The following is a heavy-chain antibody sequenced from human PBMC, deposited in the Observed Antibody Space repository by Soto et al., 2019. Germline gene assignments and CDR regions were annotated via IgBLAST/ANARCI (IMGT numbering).Heavy chain of an antibody. CDR2: ISGSGGST. V-gene: IGHV3-23*01. D-gene: IGHD3-10*01. Sequence: EVQLLESGGGLVQPGGSLRLSCAASGFTFSSYAMSWVRQAPGKGLEWVSAISGSGGSTYYADSVKGRFTISRDSSKNTLYLQMNSLRDEDTAVYYCAKGLVASMVRGVTNFDYWGQGTLVTVSS. CDR1: GFTFSSYA. CDR3: AKGLVASMVRGVTNFDY. J-gene: IGHJ4*02.